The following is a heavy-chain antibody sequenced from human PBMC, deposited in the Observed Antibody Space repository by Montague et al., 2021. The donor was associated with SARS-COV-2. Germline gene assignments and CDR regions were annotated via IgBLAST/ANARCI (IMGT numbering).Heavy chain of an antibody. CDR1: GASINSYENW. Sequence: SETLSLTCAVSGASINSYENWWSWVRPPPGKGLEWIGEIYHIGDFNYNPSLTSRVTISIDTSRNQLSLRLSSVAAADTAVYYCARTRGGATRYFDYWGQGTLVTVSS. D-gene: IGHD1-26*01. J-gene: IGHJ4*02. CDR2: IYHIGDF. V-gene: IGHV4-4*02. CDR3: ARTRGGATRYFDY.